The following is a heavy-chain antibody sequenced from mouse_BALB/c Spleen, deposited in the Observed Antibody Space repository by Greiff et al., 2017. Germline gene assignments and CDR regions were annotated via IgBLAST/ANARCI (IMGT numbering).Heavy chain of an antibody. CDR1: GFNIKDYY. CDR2: IDPENGNT. CDR3: ARLLPAWFAY. J-gene: IGHJ3*01. D-gene: IGHD2-10*01. V-gene: IGHV14-1*02. Sequence: VQLKESGAELVRPGALVKLSCKASGFNIKDYYMHWVKQRPEQGLEWIGWIDPENGNTIYDPKFQGKASITADTSSNTAYLQLSSLTSEDTAVYYCARLLPAWFAYWGQGTLVTVSA.